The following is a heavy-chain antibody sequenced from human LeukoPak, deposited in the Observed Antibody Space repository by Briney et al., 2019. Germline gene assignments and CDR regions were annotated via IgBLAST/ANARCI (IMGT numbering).Heavy chain of an antibody. CDR2: IYSGGST. V-gene: IGHV3-53*01. CDR3: AREAYYDSSGYYLY. CDR1: GFTFSSYA. J-gene: IGHJ4*02. D-gene: IGHD3-22*01. Sequence: PGGSLRLSCAASGFTFSSYAMSWVRQAPGKGLEWVSVIYSGGSTYYADSVKGRFTISRDNSKNTLYLQMNSLRAEDTAVYYCAREAYYDSSGYYLYWGQGTLVTVSS.